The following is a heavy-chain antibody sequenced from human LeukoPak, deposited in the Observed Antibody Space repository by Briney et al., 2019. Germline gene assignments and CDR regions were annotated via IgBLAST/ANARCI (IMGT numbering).Heavy chain of an antibody. J-gene: IGHJ4*02. CDR3: ARNEL. Sequence: QPGGSLRLSCAASGFTFRSYWMSWVRHAPGKRLEWVANINQDGSQKYYVDSVRGRFTISRDNAKNSLFLQMNSLRADDTAVYYCARNELWGQGTLVTVSS. CDR1: GFTFRSYW. CDR2: INQDGSQK. D-gene: IGHD1-7*01. V-gene: IGHV3-7*03.